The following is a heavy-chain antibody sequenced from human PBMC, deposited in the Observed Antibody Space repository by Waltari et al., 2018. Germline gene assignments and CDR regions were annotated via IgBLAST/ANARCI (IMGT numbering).Heavy chain of an antibody. CDR3: ARSIAAKPFDY. J-gene: IGHJ4*02. V-gene: IGHV1-69*10. CDR1: GGTFSRYA. D-gene: IGHD6-6*01. Sequence: QVQLVQSGAEVKKPGSSVKVSCKASGGTFSRYAISWVRQAPGQGLEWMGGIIPILGIANYAQRFQGRVTITADKSTSTAYMELSSLRSEDTAVYYCARSIAAKPFDYWGQGTLVTVSS. CDR2: IIPILGIA.